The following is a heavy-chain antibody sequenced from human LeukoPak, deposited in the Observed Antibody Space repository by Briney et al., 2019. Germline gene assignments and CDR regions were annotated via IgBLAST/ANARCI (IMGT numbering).Heavy chain of an antibody. CDR1: GFTFSSYA. Sequence: PGGSLRLSCAASGFTFSSYATSWVRQAPEKGLEWVSTISGSGGGTYYADSVKGRFTISRDDSKNTLYLQMNSPRAEDTAVYYCAKDLGRYRNNYFDYWGQGTLVTVSS. D-gene: IGHD1-26*01. V-gene: IGHV3-23*01. CDR2: ISGSGGGT. CDR3: AKDLGRYRNNYFDY. J-gene: IGHJ4*02.